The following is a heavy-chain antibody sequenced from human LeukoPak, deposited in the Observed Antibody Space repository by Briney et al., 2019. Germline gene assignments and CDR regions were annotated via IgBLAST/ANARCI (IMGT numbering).Heavy chain of an antibody. J-gene: IGHJ4*02. CDR1: GFTFSSYE. CDR2: ISSSGSTI. CDR3: ARGVYYDSSGPHDY. V-gene: IGHV3-48*03. Sequence: GGSLRLSCAASGFTFSSYEMNWVRQAPGKGLEWVSYISSSGSTIYYADSVKGRFTISRDNAKNSLYLQMNSLRAEDTAVYYCARGVYYDSSGPHDYWGQGTLVTVSS. D-gene: IGHD3-22*01.